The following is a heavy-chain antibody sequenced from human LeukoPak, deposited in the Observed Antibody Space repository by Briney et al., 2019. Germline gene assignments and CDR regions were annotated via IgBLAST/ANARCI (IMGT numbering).Heavy chain of an antibody. CDR2: INSDGNNT. Sequence: PGGSLRLSCAASGFTFSSYWMHWVRQAPGRGLVWVSRINSDGNNTTYADSVKGRFTISRDNAKNTLCLQMNSLRAEDTAVYYCARGTYGSWLDYWGQGTLVTVSS. J-gene: IGHJ4*02. D-gene: IGHD3-10*01. V-gene: IGHV3-74*01. CDR1: GFTFSSYW. CDR3: ARGTYGSWLDY.